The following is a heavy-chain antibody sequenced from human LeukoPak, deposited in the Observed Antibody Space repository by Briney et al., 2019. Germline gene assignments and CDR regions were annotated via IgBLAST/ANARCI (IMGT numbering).Heavy chain of an antibody. CDR3: ARDLGQWLVSYYYYGMDV. CDR1: GYTFTSYG. J-gene: IGHJ6*02. CDR2: ISAYNGNT. Sequence: ASVKVSCKASGYTFTSYGISWVRQAPGQGLEWMGWISAYNGNTNYARKLQGRVTMTTDTSTSTAYMELRSLRSDDTAVYYCARDLGQWLVSYYYYGMDVWGQGTTVTVSS. V-gene: IGHV1-18*01. D-gene: IGHD6-19*01.